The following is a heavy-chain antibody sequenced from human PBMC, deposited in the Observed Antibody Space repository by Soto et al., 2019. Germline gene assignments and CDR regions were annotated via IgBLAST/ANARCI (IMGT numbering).Heavy chain of an antibody. J-gene: IGHJ5*02. CDR3: ARHPERIAEIGWFDP. CDR1: GFTFSSYS. Sequence: EVPLVESGGGLVQPGGSLRLSCAASGFTFSSYSMNWVRQAPGKGLEWVSYISSSSSTIYYADSAKGRFTISRDNAKNSLYLQMNSLRAEDTAVYYCARHPERIAEIGWFDPWGQGTLVTVSS. D-gene: IGHD6-13*01. CDR2: ISSSSSTI. V-gene: IGHV3-48*01.